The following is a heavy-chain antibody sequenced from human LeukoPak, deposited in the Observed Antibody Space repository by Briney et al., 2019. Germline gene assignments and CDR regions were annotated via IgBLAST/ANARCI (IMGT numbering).Heavy chain of an antibody. Sequence: GGSLRLSCAASGFTFSSYGMHWVRQAPGKGLEWVAVISYDGSNKYYADSVKGRFTISRDKSKNTLYLQMNSLRAEDTAVYYCAKDGGPALEWLLEGYFQHWGQGTLVTVSS. D-gene: IGHD3-3*01. J-gene: IGHJ1*01. CDR1: GFTFSSYG. V-gene: IGHV3-30*18. CDR3: AKDGGPALEWLLEGYFQH. CDR2: ISYDGSNK.